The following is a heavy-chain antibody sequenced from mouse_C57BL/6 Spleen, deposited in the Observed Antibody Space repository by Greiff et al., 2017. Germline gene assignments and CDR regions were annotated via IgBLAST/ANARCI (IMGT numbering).Heavy chain of an antibody. CDR1: GFTFSDYG. V-gene: IGHV5-17*01. CDR2: ISSGSSTI. J-gene: IGHJ3*01. CDR3: ARRTKVVAPGFAY. D-gene: IGHD1-1*01. Sequence: EVKLVESGGGLVKPGGSLKLSCAASGFTFSDYGMHWVRQAPEKGLEWVAYISSGSSTIYYADTVKGRFTISRDNAKSTLFLQMTSLRSEDTAMYYCARRTKVVAPGFAYWGQGTLVTVSA.